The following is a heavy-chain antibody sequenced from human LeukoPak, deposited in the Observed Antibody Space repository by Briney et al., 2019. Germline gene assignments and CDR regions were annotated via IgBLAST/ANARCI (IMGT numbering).Heavy chain of an antibody. CDR1: GFTFSDFG. V-gene: IGHV3-48*01. D-gene: IGHD5-18*01. J-gene: IGHJ4*02. CDR2: ISSSSLSI. CDR3: ARDATPTQLWFRGSFDY. Sequence: GGSLRLSCAASGFTFSDFGMTWVRQAPGKGLEWVSYISSSSLSIYYADSVKGRFTISRDNARNSLYLQTNSLRAEDTAMYYCARDATPTQLWFRGSFDYWGLGALVTAAS.